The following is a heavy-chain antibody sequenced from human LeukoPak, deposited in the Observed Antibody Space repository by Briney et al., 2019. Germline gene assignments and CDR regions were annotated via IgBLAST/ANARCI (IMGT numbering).Heavy chain of an antibody. Sequence: ASVKVSCKSSGYTFTYYGIDWVRQAPGQGLEWMGWISAYSGDTNYAQKFQGRVIMTRDISTSTAYMEVRSLRSDDTAFYCCARDESAGGTHLDYWGQGTLVTVSS. D-gene: IGHD6-13*01. CDR2: ISAYSGDT. V-gene: IGHV1-18*01. CDR3: ARDESAGGTHLDY. J-gene: IGHJ4*02. CDR1: GYTFTYYG.